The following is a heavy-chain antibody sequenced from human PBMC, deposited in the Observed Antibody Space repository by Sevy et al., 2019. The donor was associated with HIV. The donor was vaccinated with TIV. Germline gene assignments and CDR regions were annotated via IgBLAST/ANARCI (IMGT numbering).Heavy chain of an antibody. Sequence: GGSLRLSCAASGFTFSSYAMSWVRQAPGKGLEWVSAISGSGGSTHYADSVKGRFTISRDNSKNTLYLQMNSLRAEETAVYYCAKDIKVVVPAASAQTYYYYGMDVWGQGTTVTVSS. CDR1: GFTFSSYA. CDR2: ISGSGGST. D-gene: IGHD2-2*01. CDR3: AKDIKVVVPAASAQTYYYYGMDV. J-gene: IGHJ6*02. V-gene: IGHV3-23*01.